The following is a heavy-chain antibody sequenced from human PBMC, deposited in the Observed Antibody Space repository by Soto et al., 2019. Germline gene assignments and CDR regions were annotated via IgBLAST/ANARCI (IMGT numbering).Heavy chain of an antibody. CDR1: GYTFTSYY. CDR3: ARFNPPGRRYDRSGYYYWRGYGMDV. J-gene: IGHJ6*02. CDR2: INPSGGST. Sequence: ASVKVSCKASGYTFTSYYMHWVRQAPGQGLEWMGIINPSGGSTSYAQKFQGRVTMTRDTSTSTVYMELSSLRSEDTAVYYCARFNPPGRRYDRSGYYYWRGYGMDVWGQGTTVTVSS. D-gene: IGHD3-22*01. V-gene: IGHV1-46*01.